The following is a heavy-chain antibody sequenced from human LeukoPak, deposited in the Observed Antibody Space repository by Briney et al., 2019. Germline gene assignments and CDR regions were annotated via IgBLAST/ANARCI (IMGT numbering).Heavy chain of an antibody. CDR3: AGDYDSSGFHDAFDI. D-gene: IGHD3-22*01. Sequence: ASVKVSCKASGYTFTSYAMNWVRQAPGQGLEWMGWINTNTGNPTYAQGFTGRFVFSLDTSVSTAYLQISSLKAENTAVYYCAGDYDSSGFHDAFDIWGQGTMVTVSS. CDR2: INTNTGNP. J-gene: IGHJ3*02. V-gene: IGHV7-4-1*02. CDR1: GYTFTSYA.